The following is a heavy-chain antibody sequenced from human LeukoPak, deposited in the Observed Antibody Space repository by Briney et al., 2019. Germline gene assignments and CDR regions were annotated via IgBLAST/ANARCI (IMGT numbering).Heavy chain of an antibody. V-gene: IGHV4-59*08. J-gene: IGHJ5*02. Sequence: ASETLSLTCTVSGGSISSYYWSWIRQPPGKGLEWIGYIYHSGSTNYNPSLKSRVTISVDTSKNQFSLKLSSVTAADTAVYYCARLASYNWFDPWGQGTLVTVSS. D-gene: IGHD3-10*01. CDR3: ARLASYNWFDP. CDR2: IYHSGST. CDR1: GGSISSYY.